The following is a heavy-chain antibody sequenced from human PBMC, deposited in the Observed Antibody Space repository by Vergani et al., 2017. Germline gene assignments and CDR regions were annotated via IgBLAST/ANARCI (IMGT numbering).Heavy chain of an antibody. CDR1: GGSFSGYY. CDR3: AGRLLSVRYSSPYNWFDP. CDR2: INHSGST. D-gene: IGHD6-13*01. J-gene: IGHJ5*02. Sequence: QVQLQQWGAGLLKPSETLSLTCAVYGGSFSGYYWSWIRQPPGKGLEWIGEINHSGSTNYNPSLKSRVTISVDTSKNQFSLKLSSVTAADTAVYYCAGRLLSVRYSSPYNWFDPWGQGTLVTVSS. V-gene: IGHV4-34*01.